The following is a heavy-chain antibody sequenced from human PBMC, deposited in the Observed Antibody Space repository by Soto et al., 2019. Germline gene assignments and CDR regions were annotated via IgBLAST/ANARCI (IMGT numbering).Heavy chain of an antibody. Sequence: PSETLSLTCTVSGGSISIGGFQWSCLRQHPGKGLEWIGYIYYSGSTYYNPSLKSRVSISVDTSQNQFSLKLSSVTAADTAVYYCARDGYCGADCYSAAFDIWGQGTMVTVSS. CDR1: GGSISIGGFQ. CDR2: IYYSGST. J-gene: IGHJ3*02. V-gene: IGHV4-31*03. D-gene: IGHD2-21*02. CDR3: ARDGYCGADCYSAAFDI.